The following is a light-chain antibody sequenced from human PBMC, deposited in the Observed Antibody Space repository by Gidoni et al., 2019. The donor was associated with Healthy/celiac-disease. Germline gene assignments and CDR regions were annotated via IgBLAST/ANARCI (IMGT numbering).Light chain of an antibody. CDR3: QQYGSSPLT. Sequence: VLTQSPGTMSLSPGERATLSCSASQRGSRSYLAWYQKKPGQAPRRFIYGAASRGTGIPDRVRGSGSGTDFTLTISRLESEDVAVYDCQQYGSSPLTFGGGTKVEIK. CDR2: GAA. CDR1: QRGSRSY. V-gene: IGKV3-20*01. J-gene: IGKJ4*02.